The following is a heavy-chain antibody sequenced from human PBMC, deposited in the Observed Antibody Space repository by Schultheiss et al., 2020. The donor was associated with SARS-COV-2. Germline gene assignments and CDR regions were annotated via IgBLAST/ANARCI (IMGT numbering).Heavy chain of an antibody. CDR2: IYYSGST. J-gene: IGHJ4*02. CDR1: GGSISSYY. V-gene: IGHV4-59*12. CDR3: SDLYFDY. Sequence: GSLRLSCTVSGGSISSYYWSWIRQPPGKGLEWIGYIYYSGSTNYNPSLKSRVTISVDTSKNQFSLKLSSVTAADTAVYYCSDLYFDYWGQGTLVTVSS.